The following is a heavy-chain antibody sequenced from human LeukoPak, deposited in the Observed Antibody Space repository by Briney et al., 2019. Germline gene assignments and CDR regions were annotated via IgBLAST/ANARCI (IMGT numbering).Heavy chain of an antibody. V-gene: IGHV4-59*01. CDR2: IYYSGST. CDR1: GGSISSYY. J-gene: IGHJ4*02. CDR3: ARESAESYCSGGSCYPDY. D-gene: IGHD2-15*01. Sequence: IPSETLSLTCTVSGGSISSYYWSWIRQPPGKGLEWIGYIYYSGSTNYNPSLKSRVTISVDTSKNQFSLKLSSVTAADTAVYYCARESAESYCSGGSCYPDYWGQGTLVTVSS.